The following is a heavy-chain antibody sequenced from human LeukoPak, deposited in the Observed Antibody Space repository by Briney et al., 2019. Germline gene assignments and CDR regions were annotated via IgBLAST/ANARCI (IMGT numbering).Heavy chain of an antibody. V-gene: IGHV3-23*01. CDR1: GFTFSSYS. D-gene: IGHD6-13*01. J-gene: IGHJ4*02. Sequence: GGSLRLSCAASGFTFSSYSMNWVRQAPGKGLEWVSAISGSGGSTYYADSVKGRFTISRDNSKNTLYLQMNSLRAEDTAVYYCAKMAKRPAAAGTFDYWGQGTLVTVSS. CDR2: ISGSGGST. CDR3: AKMAKRPAAAGTFDY.